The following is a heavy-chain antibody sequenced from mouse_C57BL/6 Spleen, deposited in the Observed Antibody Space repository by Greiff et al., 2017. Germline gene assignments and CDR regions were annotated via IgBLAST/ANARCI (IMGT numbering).Heavy chain of an antibody. D-gene: IGHD4-1*01. V-gene: IGHV5-9-1*02. CDR3: TRGRELGPPFDY. J-gene: IGHJ2*01. CDR1: GFTFSSYA. CDR2: ISSGGDYI. Sequence: DVMLVESGEGLVKPGGSLKLSCAASGFTFSSYAMSWVRQTPEKRLEWVAYISSGGDYIYYADTVKGRFTISRDNARNTLYLQMSSLKSEDTAMYYCTRGRELGPPFDYWGQGTTLTVSS.